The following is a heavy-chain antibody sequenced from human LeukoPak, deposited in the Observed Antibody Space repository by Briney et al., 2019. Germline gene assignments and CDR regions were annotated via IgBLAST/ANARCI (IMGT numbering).Heavy chain of an antibody. Sequence: APVKVSCKASGYTFISYGISWVRQAPGQGLEWMGWISGYNGDTHYAQKLQGRVTMTTDTSTSTAYMELRSLRSDDTAVYYCARGQGLRLWDYWGQGTLVTVSS. V-gene: IGHV1-18*01. CDR2: ISGYNGDT. D-gene: IGHD5-12*01. CDR3: ARGQGLRLWDY. CDR1: GYTFISYG. J-gene: IGHJ4*02.